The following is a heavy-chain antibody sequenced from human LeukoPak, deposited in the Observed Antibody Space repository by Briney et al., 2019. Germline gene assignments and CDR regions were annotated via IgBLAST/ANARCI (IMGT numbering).Heavy chain of an antibody. CDR2: ISSSSTI. J-gene: IGHJ4*02. CDR3: ARERTAVTTSDYFDN. D-gene: IGHD4-17*01. V-gene: IGHV3-48*01. Sequence: GGSLRLSCAASGFTFSTYNMIWLRQAPGKGLEWLSYISSSSTILYADSVKGRFTISRDNAKNSLYLQMNSLTAEDTAIYYCARERTAVTTSDYFDNWGQGTLVTVSS. CDR1: GFTFSTYN.